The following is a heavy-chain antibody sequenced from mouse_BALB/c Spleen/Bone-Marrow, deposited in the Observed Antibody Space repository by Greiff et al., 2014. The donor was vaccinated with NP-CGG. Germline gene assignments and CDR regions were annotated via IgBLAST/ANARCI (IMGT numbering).Heavy chain of an antibody. CDR1: GYTFTSYW. D-gene: IGHD4-1*01. CDR3: ARGNWDAMDY. Sequence: QVQLQQSGAELAKPGASVKMSCKASGYTFTSYWMHWVKQRPGQGLEWIGYINPWIGYTEYNQKFKDKATLTADKSSSTAYMELSSLTSEDSAVYYCARGNWDAMDYWGQGTSVTVSS. CDR2: INPWIGYT. V-gene: IGHV1-7*01. J-gene: IGHJ4*01.